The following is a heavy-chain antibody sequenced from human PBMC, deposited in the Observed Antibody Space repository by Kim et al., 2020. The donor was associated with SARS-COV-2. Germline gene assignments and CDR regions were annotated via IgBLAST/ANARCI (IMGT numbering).Heavy chain of an antibody. CDR2: ISYDGSNK. V-gene: IGHV3-30*18. Sequence: GGSLRLSCAASGFTFSSYGMHWVRQAPGKGLEWVAVISYDGSNKYYADSVKGRFTISRDNSKNTLYLQMNSLRAEDTAVYYCANGENVVVTAPGFDYWGQGTLVTVSS. J-gene: IGHJ4*02. CDR3: ANGENVVVTAPGFDY. D-gene: IGHD2-21*02. CDR1: GFTFSSYG.